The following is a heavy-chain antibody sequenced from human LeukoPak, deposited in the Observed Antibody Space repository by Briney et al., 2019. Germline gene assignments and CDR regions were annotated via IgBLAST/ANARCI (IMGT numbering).Heavy chain of an antibody. CDR1: GGSISSSSHY. CDR2: INHSGST. J-gene: IGHJ5*02. CDR3: ARVMYGEGVRFDP. D-gene: IGHD2-8*01. Sequence: SETLSLTCSVSGGSISSSSHYWGWIRQPPGKGLEWIGSINHSGSTFYNPSLKSRLTISVDTSKNQFSLKLSSVTAADTAVYYCARVMYGEGVRFDPWGQGTLVTVSS. V-gene: IGHV4-39*07.